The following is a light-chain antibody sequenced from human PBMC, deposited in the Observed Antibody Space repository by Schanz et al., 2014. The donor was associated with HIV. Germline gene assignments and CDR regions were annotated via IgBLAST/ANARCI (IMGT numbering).Light chain of an antibody. Sequence: DIQMTQSPSTLSASVGDTVTITCRASQSISRYLAWYQQKSGKAPKLLIYKASSLESGVPSRFSGSGSGTEFTLTISRLQPDDLGTYYCQQYNNRSPFTFGPGTKLEI. CDR2: KAS. V-gene: IGKV1-5*03. CDR1: QSISRY. J-gene: IGKJ2*01. CDR3: QQYNNRSPFT.